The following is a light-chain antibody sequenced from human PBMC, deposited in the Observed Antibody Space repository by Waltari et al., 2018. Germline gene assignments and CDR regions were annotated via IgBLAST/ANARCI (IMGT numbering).Light chain of an antibody. Sequence: QAVLTQPHSASGTTGQRVPMSCSGISPNSGSNTLKGSQQLPGTAPQLLLYSNKHRPSWLPYRSSGSKSGTSASLAISGLQSEDEADYYCAAWDDILNGPVFGGGTKLTVL. CDR2: SNK. CDR3: AAWDDILNGPV. J-gene: IGLJ3*02. V-gene: IGLV1-44*01. CDR1: SPNSGSNT.